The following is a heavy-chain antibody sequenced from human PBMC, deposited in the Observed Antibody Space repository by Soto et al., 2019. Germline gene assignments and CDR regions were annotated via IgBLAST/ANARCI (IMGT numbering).Heavy chain of an antibody. CDR3: TTVGYDYYYYYMDV. CDR2: IKSKTDGGTT. CDR1: GFTFSNAW. J-gene: IGHJ6*03. D-gene: IGHD5-12*01. V-gene: IGHV3-15*01. Sequence: PGGSLRLSCAASGFTFSNAWMSWFRQAPGKGLEWVGRIKSKTDGGTTDYAAPVKGRFTISRDDSKNTLYLQMNSLKTEDTAVYYCTTVGYDYYYYYMDVWGKGTTVTVS.